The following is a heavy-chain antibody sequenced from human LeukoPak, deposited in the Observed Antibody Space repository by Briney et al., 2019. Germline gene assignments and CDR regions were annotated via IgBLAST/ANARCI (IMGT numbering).Heavy chain of an antibody. V-gene: IGHV3-48*01. Sequence: GGSLRLSCAASGFPLSSYSINWVRQAPGKGLEWVSYISSSGSAIYYVDSVKGRFTVSRDNAKNSLFLQMNSPRAEDTAVYYCVRVKGSYFDYGGRGALATVS. CDR3: VRVKGSYFDY. CDR1: GFPLSSYS. J-gene: IGHJ4*03. CDR2: ISSSGSAI.